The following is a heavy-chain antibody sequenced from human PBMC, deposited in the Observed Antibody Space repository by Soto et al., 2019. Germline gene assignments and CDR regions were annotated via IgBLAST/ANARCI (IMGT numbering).Heavy chain of an antibody. J-gene: IGHJ5*02. Sequence: XETLSLTCTVAGGSISSYYWSWIRQPPGKGLEWIGYIYYSGSTNYNPSLKSRVTISVDTSKNQFSLKLSSVTAADTAVYYCAREITIPHRWFDHWGQGTLVTVSS. CDR2: IYYSGST. D-gene: IGHD3-3*01. V-gene: IGHV4-59*01. CDR1: GGSISSYY. CDR3: AREITIPHRWFDH.